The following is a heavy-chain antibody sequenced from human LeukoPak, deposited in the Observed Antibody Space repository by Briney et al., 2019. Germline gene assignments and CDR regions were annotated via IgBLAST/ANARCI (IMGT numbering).Heavy chain of an antibody. J-gene: IGHJ4*02. V-gene: IGHV4-39*07. Sequence: SETLSLTCTVSGGSISSGDYYWSWIRQPPGKGLEWIGEINHSGSTNYNPSLKSRVTISVDTSKNQFSLKLSSVTAADTAVYYCARSTVTTQPIDYWGQGTLVTVSS. D-gene: IGHD4-17*01. CDR2: INHSGST. CDR1: GGSISSGDYY. CDR3: ARSTVTTQPIDY.